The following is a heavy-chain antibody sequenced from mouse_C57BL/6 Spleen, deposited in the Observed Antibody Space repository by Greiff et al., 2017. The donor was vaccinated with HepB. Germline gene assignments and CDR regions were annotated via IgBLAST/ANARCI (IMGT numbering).Heavy chain of an antibody. CDR3: ARDHYYGSSSAWFAY. Sequence: EVQRVESGGGLVKPGGSLKLSCAASGFTFSSYAMSWVRQTPEKRLEWVATISDGGSYTYYPDNVKGRFTISRDNAKNNLYLQMSHLKSEDTAMYYCARDHYYGSSSAWFAYWGQGTLVTVSA. CDR1: GFTFSSYA. J-gene: IGHJ3*01. CDR2: ISDGGSYT. D-gene: IGHD1-1*01. V-gene: IGHV5-4*01.